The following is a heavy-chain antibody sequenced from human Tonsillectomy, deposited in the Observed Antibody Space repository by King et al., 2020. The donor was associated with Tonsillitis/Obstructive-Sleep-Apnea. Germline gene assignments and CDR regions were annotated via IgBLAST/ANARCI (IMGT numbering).Heavy chain of an antibody. CDR2: IHYSGDT. CDR3: ARRIAARPGYYYFMVV. Sequence: VQLQESGPGLVKPSENLSLTCNVSGGSISSHYWSWIRKPPGKGLEWIGHIHYSGDTNYSPSLKSRVTISIDTSKSQFSLKLSSVTAADTAMYYCARRIAARPGYYYFMVVWGQGTTVTISS. D-gene: IGHD6-6*01. J-gene: IGHJ6*03. CDR1: GGSISSHY. V-gene: IGHV4-59*11.